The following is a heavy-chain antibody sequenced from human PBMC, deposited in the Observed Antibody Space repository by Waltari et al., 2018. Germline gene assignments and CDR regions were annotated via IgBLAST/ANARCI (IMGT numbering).Heavy chain of an antibody. J-gene: IGHJ6*03. Sequence: EVQLVESGGGLIQPGGSLRLSCAASGFTVSSNYMRWVRQAPGKGLEWVLVNLRRGNKNYADSRKGRFNIPRDNSKNTLYLQMNSLRAEDTAVYYCARVVNYYYYYMDVWGKGTTVTVSS. CDR2: NLRRGNK. D-gene: IGHD2-15*01. CDR3: ARVVNYYYYYMDV. CDR1: GFTVSSNY. V-gene: IGHV3-53*01.